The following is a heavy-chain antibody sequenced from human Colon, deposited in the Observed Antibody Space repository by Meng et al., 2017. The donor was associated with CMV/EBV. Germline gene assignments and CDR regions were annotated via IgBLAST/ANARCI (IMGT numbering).Heavy chain of an antibody. V-gene: IGHV4-38-2*02. CDR2: IHHTERT. D-gene: IGHD1-26*01. CDR1: GYFISTDYY. CDR3: TRVSYSKSSYYYYGMDV. J-gene: IGHJ6*02. Sequence: GSLRLSCSVSGYFISTDYYWGWVRQPPGKGLEWIGSIHHTERTYYNPSLKSRATISVDTSKNQFSLSLSSVTAADTAVYYCTRVSYSKSSYYYYGMDVWGQGTTVTVSS.